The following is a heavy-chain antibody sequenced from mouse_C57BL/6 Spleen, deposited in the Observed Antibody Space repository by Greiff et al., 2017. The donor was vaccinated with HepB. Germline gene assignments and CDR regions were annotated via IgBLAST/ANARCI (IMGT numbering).Heavy chain of an antibody. J-gene: IGHJ4*01. Sequence: QVQLKQPGAELVKPGASVKLSCKASGYTFTSYWMHWVKQRPGRGLEWIGRIDPNSGGTKYNEKFKSKATLTVDKPSSTAYMQLSSLTSEDSAVYYCARAYYSNRRDAMDYWGQGTSVTVSS. CDR3: ARAYYSNRRDAMDY. CDR2: IDPNSGGT. V-gene: IGHV1-72*01. CDR1: GYTFTSYW. D-gene: IGHD2-5*01.